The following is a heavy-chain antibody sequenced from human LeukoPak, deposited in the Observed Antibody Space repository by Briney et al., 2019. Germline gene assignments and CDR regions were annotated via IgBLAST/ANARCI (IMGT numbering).Heavy chain of an antibody. J-gene: IGHJ4*02. Sequence: GGSLRLSCAASGFTFSNYWMHWVRQAPGKGRVWVSRIKSDGRSTSYADSVKGRFTISRDNAKNTLYLQMNSLRAEDTAVYYCARVSYSSIWWIDYWGQGALVTVSS. CDR1: GFTFSNYW. CDR3: ARVSYSSIWWIDY. D-gene: IGHD6-13*01. V-gene: IGHV3-74*01. CDR2: IKSDGRST.